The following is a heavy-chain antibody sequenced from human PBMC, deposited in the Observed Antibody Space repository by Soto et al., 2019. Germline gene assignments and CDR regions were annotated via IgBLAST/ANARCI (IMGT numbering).Heavy chain of an antibody. CDR3: ASHGDSSGWRSFDY. V-gene: IGHV5-10-1*01. J-gene: IGHJ4*02. Sequence: GESLKISCKGSGYSFTSYWISWVRQMPGKGLEWMGRIDPSDSYTNYSPSFQGHVTISADKSISTAYLQWSSLKASDTAMYYCASHGDSSGWRSFDYWGQGTLVTAPQ. CDR2: IDPSDSYT. CDR1: GYSFTSYW. D-gene: IGHD6-19*01.